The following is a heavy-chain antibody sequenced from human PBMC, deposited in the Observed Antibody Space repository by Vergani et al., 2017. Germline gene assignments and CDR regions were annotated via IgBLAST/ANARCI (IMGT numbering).Heavy chain of an antibody. J-gene: IGHJ6*02. CDR2: IYYSGST. V-gene: IGHV4-39*01. CDR3: ARHLAYCGGDCFPSYYGMYG. Sequence: QLQLQESGPGLVKPSETLSLTCTVSGGSISSSSYYWGWIRQPPGKGLEWIGSIYYSGSTYYNPSLKSRVTISVDTSKNQFSLKLISVTAADTAVYYCARHLAYCGGDCFPSYYGMYGWGQGTSVTVSS. CDR1: GGSISSSSYY. D-gene: IGHD2-21*02.